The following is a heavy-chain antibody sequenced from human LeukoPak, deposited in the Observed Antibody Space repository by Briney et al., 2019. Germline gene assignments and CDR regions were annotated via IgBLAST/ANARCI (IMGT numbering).Heavy chain of an antibody. D-gene: IGHD1-14*01. CDR3: AKDLNLRGYCDY. Sequence: GGSVRLSCAASGFTFSSYAMSWVRQAPGKGLEWVSAISGSGGSTYYADSVKGRFTISRDNSKNTLYLQMNSLRAEDTAVYYCAKDLNLRGYCDYWGQGTLVTVSS. V-gene: IGHV3-23*01. J-gene: IGHJ4*02. CDR1: GFTFSSYA. CDR2: ISGSGGST.